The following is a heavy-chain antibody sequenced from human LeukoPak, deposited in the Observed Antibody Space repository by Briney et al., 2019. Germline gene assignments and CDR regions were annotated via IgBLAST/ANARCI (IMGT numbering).Heavy chain of an antibody. Sequence: SETLSLTCTVSGYSISSGYYWGWIRPPPGKGLEWIGSIYHSGSTYYNPSLKSRVTISVDTSKNQFSLKLSSVTAADTAVYYCARAWIPYYYYYMDVWGKGTTVTVSS. CDR2: IYHSGST. J-gene: IGHJ6*03. CDR3: ARAWIPYYYYYMDV. CDR1: GYSISSGYY. V-gene: IGHV4-38-2*02. D-gene: IGHD5-12*01.